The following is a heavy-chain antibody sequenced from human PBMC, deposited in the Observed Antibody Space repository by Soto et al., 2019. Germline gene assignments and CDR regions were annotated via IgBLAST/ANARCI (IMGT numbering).Heavy chain of an antibody. CDR2: IFTSGNT. CDR1: GGSMNDYY. CDR3: ASGRIVSRYYGLDV. J-gene: IGHJ6*02. V-gene: IGHV4-4*07. D-gene: IGHD2-15*01. Sequence: SETLSLTCTVSGGSMNDYYWSWIRQPAGKGLEWIGRIFTSGNTNYNPSLRSRLTMSVDTSTNQVSLRLTSVTAADTAVYYCASGRIVSRYYGLDVWGQGTTVTVYS.